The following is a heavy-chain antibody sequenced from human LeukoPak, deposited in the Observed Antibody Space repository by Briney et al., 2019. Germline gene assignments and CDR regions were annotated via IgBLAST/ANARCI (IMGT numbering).Heavy chain of an antibody. D-gene: IGHD3-22*01. CDR1: GFTFSSYG. Sequence: GGSLRLSCAASGFTFSSYGMSWVRQAPGKGLEWVSAISGSGGSTHYADSVKGRFTISRDNSKNTLYLQMSSLRAEDTAVYYCAKDLGVLVIRYFDYWGQGTLVTVSS. CDR2: ISGSGGST. CDR3: AKDLGVLVIRYFDY. V-gene: IGHV3-23*01. J-gene: IGHJ4*02.